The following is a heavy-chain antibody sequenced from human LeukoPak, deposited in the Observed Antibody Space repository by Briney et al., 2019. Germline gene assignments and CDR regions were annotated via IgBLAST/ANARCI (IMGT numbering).Heavy chain of an antibody. D-gene: IGHD6-6*01. CDR1: GYPFTTYP. Sequence: ASVKVSCKASGYPFTTYPIHWVRQAPGQGLEWMGWISAYNGDTNYAQKLQGRVTMTTDTSTSTAYMDLRSLRSDDTAVYYCARDRVKLLSSSSAAFDIWGQGTMVTVSS. V-gene: IGHV1-18*01. CDR2: ISAYNGDT. J-gene: IGHJ3*02. CDR3: ARDRVKLLSSSSAAFDI.